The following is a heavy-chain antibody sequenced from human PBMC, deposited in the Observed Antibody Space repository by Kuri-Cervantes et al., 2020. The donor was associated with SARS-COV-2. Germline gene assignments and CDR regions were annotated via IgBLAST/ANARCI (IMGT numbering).Heavy chain of an antibody. Sequence: SVKVSCKASGYTFSSYAISWVRQAPGQGLEWMGGIIPILGIANYAQKFQGRVTITADKSTSTAYMELSSLRSEDTAVYYCARRIVTAMVPNYYYGMDVWGQGTTVTVSS. J-gene: IGHJ6*02. CDR2: IIPILGIA. CDR1: GYTFSSYA. V-gene: IGHV1-69*10. D-gene: IGHD5-18*01. CDR3: ARRIVTAMVPNYYYGMDV.